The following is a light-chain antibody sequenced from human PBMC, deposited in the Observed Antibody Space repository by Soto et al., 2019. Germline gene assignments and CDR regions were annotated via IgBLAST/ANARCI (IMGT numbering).Light chain of an antibody. CDR1: QSVTGTY. Sequence: EIVLTQSPGTLSLSPGDRATLSCRASQSVTGTYLAWYQHKPGQAPRLLIYGESIRATGIPDRFSGSGSGTDFTLTISRLEPEDFPVYYCQQYGSPLWTFGQGTKVEI. CDR3: QQYGSPLWT. J-gene: IGKJ1*01. V-gene: IGKV3-20*01. CDR2: GES.